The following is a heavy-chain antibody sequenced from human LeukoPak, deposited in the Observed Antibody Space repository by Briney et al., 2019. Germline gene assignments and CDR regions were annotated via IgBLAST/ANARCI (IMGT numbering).Heavy chain of an antibody. Sequence: SETLSLTCTVSGGSISSYYWSWVRQPPGKGLEWIGYIYYSGSTNYNPSLKSRVTISVDTSKNQFSLKLSSVTAADTAVYYCARERDYYYDSSGYFPDDAFDIWGQGTMVTVSS. D-gene: IGHD3-22*01. J-gene: IGHJ3*02. CDR2: IYYSGST. CDR3: ARERDYYYDSSGYFPDDAFDI. V-gene: IGHV4-59*01. CDR1: GGSISSYY.